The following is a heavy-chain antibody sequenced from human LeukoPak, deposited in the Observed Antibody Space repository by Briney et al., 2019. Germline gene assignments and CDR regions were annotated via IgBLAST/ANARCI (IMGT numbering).Heavy chain of an antibody. J-gene: IGHJ4*02. V-gene: IGHV1-3*01. Sequence: ASVKVSCKASGYTFTSYAMHWVRQAPGQRLEWMGWINAGNGNTKYSQKFQGRVTITRDTSASTAYMELSSLRSEDTAVYYCAREMWYYDSSGYYLDDWGQGTLVTVSP. CDR2: INAGNGNT. CDR1: GYTFTSYA. D-gene: IGHD3-22*01. CDR3: AREMWYYDSSGYYLDD.